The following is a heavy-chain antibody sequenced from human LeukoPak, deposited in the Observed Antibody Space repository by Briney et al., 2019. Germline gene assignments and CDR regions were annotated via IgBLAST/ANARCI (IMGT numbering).Heavy chain of an antibody. D-gene: IGHD3/OR15-3a*01. Sequence: ASVKVSCKASGGTFSSYAISWVRQAPGQGLEWTGGIIPIFGTANYAQKFQGRVTITADESTSTAYMELSSLRSEDTAVYYCARGGLYDFWSGYPRGYFDYWGQGTLVTVSS. CDR3: ARGGLYDFWSGYPRGYFDY. J-gene: IGHJ4*02. V-gene: IGHV1-69*01. CDR2: IIPIFGTA. CDR1: GGTFSSYA.